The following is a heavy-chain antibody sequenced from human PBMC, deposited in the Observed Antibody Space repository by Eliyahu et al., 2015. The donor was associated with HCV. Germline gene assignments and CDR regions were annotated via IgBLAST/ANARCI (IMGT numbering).Heavy chain of an antibody. J-gene: IGHJ4*02. V-gene: IGHV3-7*01. CDR2: IDQSGRDK. Sequence: EVQLVESGGVLVXPGGSLRLXCAASGFTFTRHWMSWVRQAPGKGLEWVAHIDQSGRDKYYVASGKGRFTISRDNDNSSVYLDMNSLRSEDTAVYYCARYTTSSVGYYFDFWGQGTLVTVSS. CDR1: GFTFTRHW. CDR3: ARYTTSSVGYYFDF. D-gene: IGHD2-2*02.